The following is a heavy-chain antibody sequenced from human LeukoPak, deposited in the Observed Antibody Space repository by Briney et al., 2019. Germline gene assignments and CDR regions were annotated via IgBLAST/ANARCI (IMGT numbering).Heavy chain of an antibody. CDR3: ARDRDLITMIVVVQPSDGMDV. J-gene: IGHJ6*02. D-gene: IGHD3-22*01. V-gene: IGHV1-46*01. CDR2: INPSGGST. Sequence: ASVKVSCKASGYTFTSYYMHWVRQAPGQGLEWMGIINPSGGSTSYAQKFQGRVTMTRDTSTSTVYMELSSLRSEDTAVYYCARDRDLITMIVVVQPSDGMDVWGQGTTVTVSS. CDR1: GYTFTSYY.